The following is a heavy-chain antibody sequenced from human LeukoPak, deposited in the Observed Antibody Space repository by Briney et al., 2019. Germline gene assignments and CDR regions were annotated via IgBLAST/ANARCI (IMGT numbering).Heavy chain of an antibody. CDR2: IVVGSGNT. CDR1: GFTFTSSA. Sequence: ASVKVSCKASGFTFTSSAMQWARQARGQRLEWIGWIVVGSGNTNYAQKFQERVTITRDMSTSTAYMELSSLRSEDTAVYYCAATISGTAMVTSPIFDYWGQGTLVTVSS. D-gene: IGHD5-18*01. V-gene: IGHV1-58*02. J-gene: IGHJ4*02. CDR3: AATISGTAMVTSPIFDY.